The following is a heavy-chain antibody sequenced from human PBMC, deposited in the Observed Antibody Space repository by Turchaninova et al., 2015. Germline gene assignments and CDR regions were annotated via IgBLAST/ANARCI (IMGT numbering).Heavy chain of an antibody. Sequence: QVHLVESGGGVGQPGRSLGPPGAASGFTFSNLAMHCVRQAPGKGLEWVAFISYDGSYKNYADSVKGRFTISKDNSKNTLFLHMDSLGAEDTAVYYCARPAPSGSFGNYWGQGTLVTVTS. D-gene: IGHD1-26*01. V-gene: IGHV3-30-3*01. CDR1: GFTFSNLA. CDR3: ARPAPSGSFGNY. J-gene: IGHJ4*02. CDR2: ISYDGSYK.